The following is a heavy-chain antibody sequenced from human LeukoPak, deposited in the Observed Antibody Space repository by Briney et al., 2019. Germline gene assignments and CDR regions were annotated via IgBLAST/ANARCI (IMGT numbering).Heavy chain of an antibody. CDR2: IWYDGSNK. D-gene: IGHD3-22*01. V-gene: IGHV3-33*06. Sequence: GGSLRLSCAAYGFTFSSYGMHWVRQAPGKGLEWVAVIWYDGSNKYYSDSVKGRFIISRDNSKNTLYLQMNSLRAEHTAVYYCAKQGDDSSGYPFDYWGQGTLVTVSS. CDR1: GFTFSSYG. J-gene: IGHJ4*02. CDR3: AKQGDDSSGYPFDY.